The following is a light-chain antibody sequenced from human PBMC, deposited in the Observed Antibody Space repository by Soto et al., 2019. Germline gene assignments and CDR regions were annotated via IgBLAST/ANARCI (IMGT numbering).Light chain of an antibody. CDR1: SSNIGSNS. CDR2: SNN. Sequence: QSVLTQPPSASGTTGQRVTISCSGSSSNIGSNSVNWYQQLPGTSPKLLIQSNNQRPSGVPDRFSGSKSGTSASLAISGLQSEDEADYYCAAWDDSLNGRVFGGGTKLTVL. J-gene: IGLJ3*02. V-gene: IGLV1-44*01. CDR3: AAWDDSLNGRV.